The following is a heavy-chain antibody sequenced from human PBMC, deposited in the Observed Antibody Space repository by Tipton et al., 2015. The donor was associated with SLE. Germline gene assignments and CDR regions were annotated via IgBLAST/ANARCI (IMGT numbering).Heavy chain of an antibody. Sequence: TLSLTCTVSVASVGHSSYYWGWIRQPPGKGLEWIGSILYNGVTSYNPSLKSRITISLDTSKNQFSLKLTSMTAADTAVYYCARYTVGTMEDPWGQGILVTVSS. CDR3: ARYTVGTMEDP. D-gene: IGHD4-11*01. V-gene: IGHV4-39*07. J-gene: IGHJ5*02. CDR2: ILYNGVT. CDR1: VASVGHSSYY.